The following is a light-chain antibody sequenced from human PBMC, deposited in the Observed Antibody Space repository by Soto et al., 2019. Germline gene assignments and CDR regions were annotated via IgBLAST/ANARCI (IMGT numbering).Light chain of an antibody. CDR1: SSDVGAYNY. V-gene: IGLV2-14*01. CDR3: TSYSSSSPVL. CDR2: EVT. Sequence: QSALTQPASVSGSLGQSITLSCTGTSSDVGAYNYVSWYQQHPDKAPKLLIVEVTNRPSGVSGRFSGSKSGITASLSISGLQPEDEADYYCTSYSSSSPVLFGGGTKLTVL. J-gene: IGLJ2*01.